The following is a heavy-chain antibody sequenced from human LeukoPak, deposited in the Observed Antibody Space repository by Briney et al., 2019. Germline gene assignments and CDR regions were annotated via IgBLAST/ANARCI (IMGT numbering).Heavy chain of an antibody. Sequence: SETLSLTCTVSGGSISSYYWSWIRQPPGKGLEWTGYIYYSGSTNYNPSLKSRVTISVDTSKNQFSLKLSSVTAADTAVYYCARGLFGVFDYWGQGTLVTVSS. D-gene: IGHD3-3*01. J-gene: IGHJ4*02. CDR3: ARGLFGVFDY. V-gene: IGHV4-59*01. CDR2: IYYSGST. CDR1: GGSISSYY.